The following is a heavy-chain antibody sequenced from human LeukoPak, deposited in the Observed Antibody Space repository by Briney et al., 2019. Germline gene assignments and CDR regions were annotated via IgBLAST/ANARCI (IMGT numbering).Heavy chain of an antibody. CDR3: VREPAGYSSTWPYDY. CDR2: ISAQNGDT. J-gene: IGHJ4*02. CDR1: GYIYSKFG. V-gene: IGHV1-18*01. Sequence: ASVKDSCKTSGYIYSKFGISWLRQAPGQGLEWMGWISAQNGDTYYAQQVQGRVTMTTDTSTGTAYMELKSLTSDDTAVYYCVREPAGYSSTWPYDYWGQGTLVTVSS. D-gene: IGHD6-13*01.